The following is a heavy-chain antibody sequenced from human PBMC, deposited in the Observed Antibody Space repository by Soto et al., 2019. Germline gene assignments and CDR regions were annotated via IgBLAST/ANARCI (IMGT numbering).Heavy chain of an antibody. CDR2: IYYSGST. J-gene: IGHJ5*02. CDR1: GGSISSGGYY. D-gene: IGHD2-21*02. CDR3: ARESAYCGGDCYEGNRFDP. V-gene: IGHV4-31*03. Sequence: SETLSLTCTVSGGSISSGGYYWSWIRQHPGKGLEWIGYIYYSGSTYYNPSLKSRVTISVDTSKNQFSLKLSSVTAADTAVYYCARESAYCGGDCYEGNRFDPWGQGTLVTVSS.